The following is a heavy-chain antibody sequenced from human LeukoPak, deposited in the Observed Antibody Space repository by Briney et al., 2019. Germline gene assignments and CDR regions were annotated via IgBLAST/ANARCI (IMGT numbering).Heavy chain of an antibody. J-gene: IGHJ4*01. CDR1: GYTFTNSY. CDR3: ARESRPGAKYFDF. D-gene: IGHD1-26*01. Sequence: AAVKVSCKASGYTFTNSYPHWVRQAPGEGLEYMGMVNPSDGNTNYAQNFQSRVTMTRDTSTSTVYMELSSLRSEDTAVYYCARESRPGAKYFDFWGQGTLVIVSS. CDR2: VNPSDGNT. V-gene: IGHV1-46*01.